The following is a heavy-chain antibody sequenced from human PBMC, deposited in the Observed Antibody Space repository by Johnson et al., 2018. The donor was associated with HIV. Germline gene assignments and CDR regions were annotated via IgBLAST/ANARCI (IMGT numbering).Heavy chain of an antibody. CDR2: IKSKTDGGTT. Sequence: VQLVESGGGLVKPGGSLRLSCAASGFTFSNAWMTWVRQAPGKGLEWVGRIKSKTDGGTTDYVAPVQGRFTISRDDSKTRMYLQMKSLRAGDTAVYYCANGRPNYYDISGRYVPVAFDIWGQGPMVTVSS. CDR3: ANGRPNYYDISGRYVPVAFDI. J-gene: IGHJ3*02. D-gene: IGHD3-22*01. V-gene: IGHV3-15*01. CDR1: GFTFSNAW.